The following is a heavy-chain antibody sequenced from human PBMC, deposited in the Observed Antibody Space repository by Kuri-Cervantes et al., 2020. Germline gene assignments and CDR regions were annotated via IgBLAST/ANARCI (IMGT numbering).Heavy chain of an antibody. J-gene: IGHJ4*02. CDR3: VPSGGYSSGWSLDY. CDR1: GFTFSSYA. V-gene: IGHV3-23*01. Sequence: GESLKISCAASGFTFSSYAMSWVRQAPGKGLEWVSAISASGGSTYYADSVKGRFTISRDNSKNTLYPQMNSLRAEDTAVYYCVPSGGYSSGWSLDYSGQGTLVTVSS. D-gene: IGHD6-19*01. CDR2: ISASGGST.